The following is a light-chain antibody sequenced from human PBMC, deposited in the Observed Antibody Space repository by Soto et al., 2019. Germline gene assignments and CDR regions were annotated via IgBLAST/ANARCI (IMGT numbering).Light chain of an antibody. V-gene: IGKV1-5*01. J-gene: IGKJ2*01. Sequence: DIQMTQSPSTLSASVGDRVTITCRASQSISSWLAWYQQKPGKAPKLLIYDASSLESGVPSRFSGSGSGTEFPHTISSLQPDDFATYYCQQYNSYSPYTFGQGTKLEIK. CDR2: DAS. CDR1: QSISSW. CDR3: QQYNSYSPYT.